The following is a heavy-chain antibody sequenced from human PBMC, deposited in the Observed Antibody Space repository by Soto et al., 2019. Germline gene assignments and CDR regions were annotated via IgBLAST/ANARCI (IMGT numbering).Heavy chain of an antibody. V-gene: IGHV3-23*01. CDR2: ISGSGGST. J-gene: IGHJ6*02. Sequence: GGSLRLSCAASGFTFSSYAMSWVRQAPGKGLEWVSAISGSGGSTYYADSVKGRFTISRDNSKSTLYLQMNSLRAEDTAIYYCARYCISTSCYIRYGMDVWGQGTTVTVSS. CDR3: ARYCISTSCYIRYGMDV. CDR1: GFTFSSYA. D-gene: IGHD2-2*02.